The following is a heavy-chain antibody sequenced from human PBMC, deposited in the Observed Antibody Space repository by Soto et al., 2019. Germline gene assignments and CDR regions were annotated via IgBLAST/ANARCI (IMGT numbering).Heavy chain of an antibody. V-gene: IGHV4-39*01. CDR2: IYYSGST. CDR3: ARLNAYYDLKFDY. CDR1: GGSISSSSYY. D-gene: IGHD3-22*01. J-gene: IGHJ4*02. Sequence: PSETLSLTCTVSGGSISSSSYYWGWIRQPPGKGLEWIGSIYYSGSTYYNPSLKSRVTISVDTSKNQFSLKLSSVTAADTAVYYCARLNAYYDLKFDYWGQGTLVTVSS.